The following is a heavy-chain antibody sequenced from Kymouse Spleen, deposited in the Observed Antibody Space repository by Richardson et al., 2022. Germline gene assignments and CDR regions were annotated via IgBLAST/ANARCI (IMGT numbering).Heavy chain of an antibody. V-gene: IGHV3-30*18. CDR3: ANTYYYGSGSLHYFDY. CDR2: ISYDGSNK. D-gene: IGHD3-10*01. J-gene: IGHJ4*02. CDR1: GFTFSSYG. Sequence: QVQLVESGGGVVQPGRSLRLSCAASGFTFSSYGMHWVRQAPGKGLEWVAVISYDGSNKYYADSVKGRFTISRDNSKNTLYLQMNSLRAEDTAVYYCANTYYYGSGSLHYFDYWGQGTLVTVSS.